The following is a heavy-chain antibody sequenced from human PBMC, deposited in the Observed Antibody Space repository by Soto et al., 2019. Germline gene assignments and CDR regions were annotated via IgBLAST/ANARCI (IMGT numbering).Heavy chain of an antibody. CDR3: ARLSMVRGAYFDY. V-gene: IGHV5-51*01. CDR2: IYPGDSDT. J-gene: IGHJ4*02. CDR1: GYSCTSYW. Sequence: VQSLKVSCKGSGYSCTSYWIGWVRKMPGKGLEWMGIIYPGDSDTRYSPSFQGQVTISADKSISTAYLQWSSLKASDTAMYYCARLSMVRGAYFDYWGQGTLVTVSS. D-gene: IGHD3-10*01.